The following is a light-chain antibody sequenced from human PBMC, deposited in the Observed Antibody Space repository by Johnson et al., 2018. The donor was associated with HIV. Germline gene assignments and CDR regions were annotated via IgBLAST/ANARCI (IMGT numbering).Light chain of an antibody. V-gene: IGLV1-51*01. CDR1: RSNIGDNY. J-gene: IGLJ1*01. CDR3: GTWDSSLSNFV. CDR2: DNN. Sequence: QPVLTQPPSVSAAPGQKVTISCSGNRSNIGDNYVSWYQQLPGTAPKLLIYDNNKRPSGIPDRFSGSKSGTSATLGIIGLQTGDEADYYCGTWDSSLSNFVFGIGTKVSVL.